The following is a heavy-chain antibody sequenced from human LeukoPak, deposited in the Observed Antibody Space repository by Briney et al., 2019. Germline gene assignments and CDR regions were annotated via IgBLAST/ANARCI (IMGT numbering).Heavy chain of an antibody. CDR1: GYSFTGYY. Sequence: ASMKVSCKASGYSFTGYYIHWVRQAPGQGLEWMGWINPDGDVTKSAQKFQGRVTMTTDKSINTVFMELSGLTSDDTALYYCVRGPNHYYYMDFWGKGTTVSVSS. J-gene: IGHJ6*03. CDR3: VRGPNHYYYMDF. V-gene: IGHV1-2*02. CDR2: INPDGDVT. D-gene: IGHD2-8*01.